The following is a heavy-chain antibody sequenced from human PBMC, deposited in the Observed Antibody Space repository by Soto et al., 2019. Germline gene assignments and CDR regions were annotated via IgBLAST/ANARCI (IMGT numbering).Heavy chain of an antibody. V-gene: IGHV3-33*01. D-gene: IGHD1-7*01. CDR2: IWYDGSNK. J-gene: IGHJ4*02. CDR3: ARQGGTGTRHDY. CDR1: GFTFSSYG. Sequence: QVQLVESGGGVVRPGRSLRLSCAASGFTFSSYGMHWVRQAPGKGLEWVAVIWYDGSNKYYADSVKGRFTISRDNSKNTLYLQMNSLRAEDTAVYYRARQGGTGTRHDYWGQGTLVTVSS.